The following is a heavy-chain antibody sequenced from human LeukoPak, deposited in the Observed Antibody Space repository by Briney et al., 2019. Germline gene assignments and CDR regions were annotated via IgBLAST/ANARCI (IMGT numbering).Heavy chain of an antibody. V-gene: IGHV1-2*02. CDR1: GYTFSGYY. Sequence: ASVKVSCTASGYTFSGYYIHWVRQAPGQGLEWMGWINPNSGGANYAQKFQGRVTMTRDTSITTAYMELSRLRSDDTAVYYCATSTTLTTVTKYRSFDPWGQGTLVTVSS. J-gene: IGHJ5*02. CDR2: INPNSGGA. CDR3: ATSTTLTTVTKYRSFDP. D-gene: IGHD4-17*01.